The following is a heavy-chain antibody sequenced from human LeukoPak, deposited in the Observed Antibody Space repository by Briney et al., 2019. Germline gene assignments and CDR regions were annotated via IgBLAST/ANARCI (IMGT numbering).Heavy chain of an antibody. D-gene: IGHD4-17*01. J-gene: IGHJ3*02. CDR1: GFTFSSYW. CDR3: ARGPYGDYVDAFDI. CDR2: INSDGSST. Sequence: PGGSLRLSCAASGFTFSSYWMHWVRQAPGKRLVWVSRINSDGSSTSYADSVKGRFTISRDNAKNTLYLQMNSLRAEDTAMYYCARGPYGDYVDAFDIWGQGTMVTVSS. V-gene: IGHV3-74*01.